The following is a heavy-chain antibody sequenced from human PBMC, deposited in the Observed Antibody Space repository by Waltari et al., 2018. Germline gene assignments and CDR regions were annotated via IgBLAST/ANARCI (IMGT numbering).Heavy chain of an antibody. Sequence: QVQLQQWGAGLLKPSETLSLTCAVYGGSFSGYYWIWIRQPPGKGLEWIGEINHSGSTNYNPSLKSRVTISVDTSKNQFSLKLSSVTAADTAVYYCARGSLRFLEWLLLRPFDYWGQGTLVTVSS. J-gene: IGHJ4*02. V-gene: IGHV4-34*01. D-gene: IGHD3-3*01. CDR3: ARGSLRFLEWLLLRPFDY. CDR2: INHSGST. CDR1: GGSFSGYY.